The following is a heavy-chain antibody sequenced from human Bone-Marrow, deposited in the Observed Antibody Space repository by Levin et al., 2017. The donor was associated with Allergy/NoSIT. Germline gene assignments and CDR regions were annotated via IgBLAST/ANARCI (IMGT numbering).Heavy chain of an antibody. D-gene: IGHD6-6*01. CDR2: ISYDGSNK. CDR1: GFTFSSYG. CDR3: AKDRYSSSSGFDY. J-gene: IGHJ4*02. Sequence: GESLKISCAASGFTFSSYGMHWVRQAPGKGLEWVAVISYDGSNKYYADSVKGRFTISRDNSKNTLYLQMNSLRAEDTAVYYCAKDRYSSSSGFDYWGQGTLVTVSS. V-gene: IGHV3-30*18.